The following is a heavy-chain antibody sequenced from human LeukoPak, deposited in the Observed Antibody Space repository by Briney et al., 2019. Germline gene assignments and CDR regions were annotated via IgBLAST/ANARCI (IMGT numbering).Heavy chain of an antibody. V-gene: IGHV3-21*01. CDR1: GFTFSSYS. Sequence: GGSLRLSCAASGFTFSSYSMNWVRQAPGKGLEWVSSVSSSSSYIYYADSVKGRFTISRDNAKNSLYLQMNSLRAEDTAVYYCARSEDFWSGYYLVFDYWGQGTLVTVSS. CDR3: ARSEDFWSGYYLVFDY. CDR2: VSSSSSYI. D-gene: IGHD3-3*01. J-gene: IGHJ4*02.